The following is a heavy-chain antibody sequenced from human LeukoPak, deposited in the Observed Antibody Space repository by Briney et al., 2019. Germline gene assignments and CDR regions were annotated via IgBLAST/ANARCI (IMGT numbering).Heavy chain of an antibody. CDR2: INPNSGGT. D-gene: IGHD6-19*01. V-gene: IGHV1-2*02. CDR3: ARYPKKYSSGWYPPGVGWFDP. CDR1: GYTFTSYY. J-gene: IGHJ5*02. Sequence: GASVKVSCKASGYTFTSYYMHWVRQAPGQGLEWMGWINPNSGGTNYAQKFQGRVTMTRDTSISTAYMELSRLRSDDTAVYYCARYPKKYSSGWYPPGVGWFDPWGQGTLVTVSS.